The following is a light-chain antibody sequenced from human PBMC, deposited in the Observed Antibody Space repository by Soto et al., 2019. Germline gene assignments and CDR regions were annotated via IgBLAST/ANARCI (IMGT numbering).Light chain of an antibody. CDR3: QQSYSTLPST. CDR2: AAS. CDR1: QTISSY. V-gene: IGKV1-39*01. Sequence: DIQMTQSPSSLSASVGDRVSITCRASQTISSYLNWYQQKPGKAPNLLIYAASSLQNGVSSRFSGSGSGTDFTLTISSLQPEDFATYYCQQSYSTLPSTFGQGTKLEIK. J-gene: IGKJ2*01.